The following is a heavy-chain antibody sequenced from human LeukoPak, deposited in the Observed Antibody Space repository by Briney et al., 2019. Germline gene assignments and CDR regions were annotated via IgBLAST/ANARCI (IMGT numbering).Heavy chain of an antibody. J-gene: IGHJ4*02. V-gene: IGHV3-48*01. D-gene: IGHD2-2*01. CDR1: GFTFSSYG. Sequence: GGSLRLSCAASGFTFSSYGMNWVRQAPGKGLEWVSYISSSSSTIYYADSVKGRFTISRDNAKNSLYLQMNSLRAEDTAVYYCARGQACSSTSCYGFDYWGQGTLVTVSS. CDR2: ISSSSSTI. CDR3: ARGQACSSTSCYGFDY.